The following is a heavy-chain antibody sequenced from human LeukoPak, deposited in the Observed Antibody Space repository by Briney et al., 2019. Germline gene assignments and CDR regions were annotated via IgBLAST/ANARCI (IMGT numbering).Heavy chain of an antibody. CDR3: AKEQRGYSGYMVGSCFDP. Sequence: GGSLRLSCTVSGFTVSSNSMTWVRQAPGKGLEWVSSISGSGGSTYYADSVKGRFTISRDNSKKTLYLQMNSLRAEDTALYYCAKEQRGYSGYMVGSCFDPWGQGTLVTVSS. J-gene: IGHJ5*02. CDR1: GFTVSSNS. D-gene: IGHD5-12*01. CDR2: ISGSGGST. V-gene: IGHV3-23*01.